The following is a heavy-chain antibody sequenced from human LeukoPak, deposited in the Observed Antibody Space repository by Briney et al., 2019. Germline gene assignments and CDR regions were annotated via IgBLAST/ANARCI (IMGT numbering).Heavy chain of an antibody. D-gene: IGHD1-26*01. V-gene: IGHV3-11*01. J-gene: IGHJ6*03. CDR1: GFTFSDYY. CDR3: ARDGRNPKWGYYYYYMDV. CDR2: ISSSGSTI. Sequence: GGSLRLSCAASGFTFSDYYMSWIRQAPGKGLEWVSYISSSGSTIYYADSVKGRFTIPRDNAKNSLYLQMNSLRAEDTAVYYCARDGRNPKWGYYYYYMDVWGKGTTVTVSS.